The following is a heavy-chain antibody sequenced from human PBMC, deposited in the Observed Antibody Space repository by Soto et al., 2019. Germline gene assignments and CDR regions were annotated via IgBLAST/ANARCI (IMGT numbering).Heavy chain of an antibody. CDR3: AAPRTDGYKVPGPSTYYYYGLDV. Sequence: SVRVSCKASGGSFSTYAISWVRQAPGQGLEWMGGIIPIFGTPNYAQKFQGRVTITADRSTSTAYLELNSLRSEDTAVYYCAAPRTDGYKVPGPSTYYYYGLDVWGQGTTVTGSS. CDR1: GGSFSTYA. CDR2: IIPIFGTP. J-gene: IGHJ6*02. V-gene: IGHV1-69*06. D-gene: IGHD5-12*01.